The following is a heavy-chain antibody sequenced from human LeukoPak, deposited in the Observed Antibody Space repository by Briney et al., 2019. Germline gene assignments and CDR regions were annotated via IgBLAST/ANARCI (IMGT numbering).Heavy chain of an antibody. CDR3: AGIAAADNY. V-gene: IGHV4-38-2*02. J-gene: IGHJ4*02. D-gene: IGHD6-13*01. CDR2: IYHSGST. CDR1: GYSISSGYY. Sequence: PSETLSLTCTVSGYSISSGYYWGWIRQSPGKGLEWIGSIYHSGSTYYNPSLKSRVTISVDTSKNQFSLKLSSVTAADTAVYYCAGIAAADNYWGQGTLVTVSP.